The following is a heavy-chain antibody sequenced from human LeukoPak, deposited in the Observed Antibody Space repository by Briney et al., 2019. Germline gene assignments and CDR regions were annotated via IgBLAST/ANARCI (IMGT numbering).Heavy chain of an antibody. V-gene: IGHV3-21*01. D-gene: IGHD3-10*01. CDR1: GFTFSAYS. CDR2: ITSGDFV. J-gene: IGHJ6*03. CDR3: ARGGFNMVRGVIIPSNSYYYYMDI. Sequence: GGSLRLSCAVSGFTFSAYSMNWVRQAPGKGLEWVSSITSGDFVYFADSLKGRFAISRDNAKSSLYLQMNSLRAEDTAVYYCARGGFNMVRGVIIPSNSYYYYMDIWGKGTTVTVSS.